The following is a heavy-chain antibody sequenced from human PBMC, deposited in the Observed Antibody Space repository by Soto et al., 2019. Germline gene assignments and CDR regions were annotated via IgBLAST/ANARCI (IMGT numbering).Heavy chain of an antibody. CDR1: GGSFSGYY. J-gene: IGHJ4*02. CDR3: ARGGHLGIYCSSTSCYFSSGYGRFDY. CDR2: INHSGST. V-gene: IGHV4-34*01. D-gene: IGHD2-2*01. Sequence: PSETLSLTCAVYGGSFSGYYWSWIRQPPGKGLEWIGEINHSGSTNYNPSLKSRVTISVDTSKNQFSLKLSSVTAADTAVYYCARGGHLGIYCSSTSCYFSSGYGRFDYWGQGTLVTVSS.